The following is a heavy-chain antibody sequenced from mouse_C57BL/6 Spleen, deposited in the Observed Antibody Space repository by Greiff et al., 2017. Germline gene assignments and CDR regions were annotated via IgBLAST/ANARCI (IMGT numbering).Heavy chain of an antibody. CDR1: GFTFSSYA. CDR3: ARDEGTAQADYAMDY. CDR2: ISDGGSYT. V-gene: IGHV5-4*01. Sequence: EVQLVESGGGLVKPGGSLKLSCAASGFTFSSYAMSWVRQTPEKRLEWVATISDGGSYTYYPDNVKGRFTISRDNAKNNLYLQMSHLKSEDTAMYYCARDEGTAQADYAMDYWGQGTSVTVSS. J-gene: IGHJ4*01. D-gene: IGHD3-2*02.